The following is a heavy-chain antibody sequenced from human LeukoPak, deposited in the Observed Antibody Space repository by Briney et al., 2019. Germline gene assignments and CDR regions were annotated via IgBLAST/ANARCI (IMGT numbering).Heavy chain of an antibody. CDR2: ISAYNGNT. J-gene: IGHJ4*02. CDR1: GYXXTXYG. D-gene: IGHD3-22*01. Sequence: VSCXXXGYXXTXYGISWVRQAPGQGLEWMGWISAYNGNTNYAQKLQGRATMTTDTSTSTAYMELRSLRSDDTAVYYCARGGSYYYDSSGYYNYWGQGTLVTVSS. CDR3: ARGGSYYYDSSGYYNY. V-gene: IGHV1-18*01.